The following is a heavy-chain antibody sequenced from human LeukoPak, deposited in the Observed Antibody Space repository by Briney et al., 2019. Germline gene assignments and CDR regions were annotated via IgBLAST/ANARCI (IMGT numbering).Heavy chain of an antibody. Sequence: SETLSLTCTVSGGSISSGGYYWSWIRQHPGKGLEWIGYIYYSGSTYYNPSLKSRVTISVDTSKNQFPLKLSSVTAADTAVYYCARSGYDGFDYWGQGTLVTVSS. V-gene: IGHV4-31*03. CDR2: IYYSGST. CDR3: ARSGYDGFDY. CDR1: GGSISSGGYY. D-gene: IGHD5-12*01. J-gene: IGHJ4*02.